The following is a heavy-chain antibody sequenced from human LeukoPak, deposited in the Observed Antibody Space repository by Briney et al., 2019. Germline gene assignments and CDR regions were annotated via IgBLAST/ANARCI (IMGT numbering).Heavy chain of an antibody. V-gene: IGHV3-7*01. Sequence: GGSLRLSCAASGVTFSSYWMRWVRQAPGKWLEWVATINQDGSEKYYEDSVKGRFTISRDNAKNSLYLQMNSLRAEDTAVYYCARGWKHAFDMWGQGTMVTVSS. J-gene: IGHJ3*02. CDR1: GVTFSSYW. D-gene: IGHD1-1*01. CDR3: ARGWKHAFDM. CDR2: INQDGSEK.